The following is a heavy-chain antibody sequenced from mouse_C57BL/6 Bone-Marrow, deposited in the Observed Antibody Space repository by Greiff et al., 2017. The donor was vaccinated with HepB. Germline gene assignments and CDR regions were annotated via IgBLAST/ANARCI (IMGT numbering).Heavy chain of an antibody. J-gene: IGHJ3*01. CDR3: TTGCEGFAY. V-gene: IGHV14-4*01. CDR2: IDPENGDT. D-gene: IGHD3-3*01. Sequence: EVKLQESGAELVRPGASVKLSCTASGFNIKDDYMHWVKQRPEQGLEWIGWIDPENGDTEYASKFQGKATITADTSSNTAYLQLSSLTSEDTAVYYCTTGCEGFAYWGQGTLVTVSA. CDR1: GFNIKDDY.